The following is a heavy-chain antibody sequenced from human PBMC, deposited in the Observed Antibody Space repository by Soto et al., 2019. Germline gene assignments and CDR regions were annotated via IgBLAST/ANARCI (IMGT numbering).Heavy chain of an antibody. V-gene: IGHV4-34*01. J-gene: IGHJ5*01. CDR2: INHGGST. CDR3: GKMLTGTSGHSDFDS. CDR1: GGSFSDYY. Sequence: SETLSLTCSVYGGSFSDYYYNWIRQSPGKGLEWIGEINHGGSTNYNPSLKSRVSMSLDTSKNQFSLKLTSVTAADTAVYFCGKMLTGTSGHSDFDSWGQGTLVTVSS. D-gene: IGHD5-18*01.